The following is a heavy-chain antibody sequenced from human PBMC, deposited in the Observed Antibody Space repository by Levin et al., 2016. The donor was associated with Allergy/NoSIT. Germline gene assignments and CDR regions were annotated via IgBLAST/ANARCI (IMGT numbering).Heavy chain of an antibody. V-gene: IGHV1-69*01. D-gene: IGHD6-13*01. Sequence: WVRQAPGQGLEWMGGIIPIFGTANYAQKFQGRVTITADESTSTAYMELSSLRSEDTAVYYCARVYRSIAAAVRYYYGMDVWGQGTTVTVSS. CDR3: ARVYRSIAAAVRYYYGMDV. J-gene: IGHJ6*02. CDR2: IIPIFGTA.